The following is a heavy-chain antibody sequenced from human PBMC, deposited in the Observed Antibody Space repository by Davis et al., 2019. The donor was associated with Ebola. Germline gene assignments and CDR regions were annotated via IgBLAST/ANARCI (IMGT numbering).Heavy chain of an antibody. Sequence: GESLKISCAASGFTFSSYPMRWVRQAPGKGLEWVSSITGSGVNTYYADSVKGRFTISRDNSKNTLYLQMNSLRAEDTAVYYCAKGGYYGSGYDWYYFDYWGQGTLVTVSS. CDR1: GFTFSSYP. D-gene: IGHD3-10*01. V-gene: IGHV3-23*01. J-gene: IGHJ4*02. CDR3: AKGGYYGSGYDWYYFDY. CDR2: ITGSGVNT.